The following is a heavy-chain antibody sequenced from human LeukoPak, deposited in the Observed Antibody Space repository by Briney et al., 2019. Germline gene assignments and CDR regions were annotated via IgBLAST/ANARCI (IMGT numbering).Heavy chain of an antibody. Sequence: GASVKVSCKASGYTFSTSTINWVRQAPGQGLEWMGWISVYNGHTNYAQKLKGRVTMTKDTSTATAYMELRSLRSDDTAVCYCARGGRWELPRPYAFDIWGQGTMVTVSS. D-gene: IGHD1-26*01. V-gene: IGHV1-18*01. J-gene: IGHJ3*02. CDR3: ARGGRWELPRPYAFDI. CDR1: GYTFSTST. CDR2: ISVYNGHT.